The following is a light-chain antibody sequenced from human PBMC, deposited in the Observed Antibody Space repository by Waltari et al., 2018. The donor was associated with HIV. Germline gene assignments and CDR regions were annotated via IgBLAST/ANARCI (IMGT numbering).Light chain of an antibody. J-gene: IGKJ5*01. CDR1: QSVSSN. CDR3: QQYNEWPPIT. CDR2: RAS. V-gene: IGKV3-15*01. Sequence: EIVMTQSPATLSVSPGERATLYCRASQSVSSNLAWYQQKPGQAPRLLIYRASTRATGGPARCSGSRSGTEFTLPISSLQSEDFAIYYCQQYNEWPPITFGQGTRLEIK.